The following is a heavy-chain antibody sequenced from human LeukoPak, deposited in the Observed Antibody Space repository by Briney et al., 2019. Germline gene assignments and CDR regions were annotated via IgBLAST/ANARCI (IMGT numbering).Heavy chain of an antibody. CDR2: INPNSGGT. CDR1: GYTFTGYY. D-gene: IGHD6-13*01. CDR3: ARELSAALLYYYYGMDV. V-gene: IGHV1-2*02. Sequence: ASVKVSCKASGYTFTGYYMHWVRQAPGQGLEWMGWINPNSGGTNYAQKFQGRVTMTRDTSISTAYMELSRLRSDDTAVYYCARELSAALLYYYYGMDVWGQGTTVTVSS. J-gene: IGHJ6*02.